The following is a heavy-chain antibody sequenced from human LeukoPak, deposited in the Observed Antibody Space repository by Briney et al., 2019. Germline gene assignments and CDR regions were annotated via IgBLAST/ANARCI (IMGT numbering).Heavy chain of an antibody. CDR3: ARSWGTIFGVVIMESDAFDI. CDR2: INPNSGGT. D-gene: IGHD3-3*01. V-gene: IGHV1-2*02. Sequence: RASVKVSCKASGYTFTMHYMNWVRQAPGQGLEWMGWINPNSGGTNYAQKFQGRVTMTRDTSISTAYMELSRLRSDDTAVYYCARSWGTIFGVVIMESDAFDIWGQGTMVTVSS. CDR1: GYTFTMHY. J-gene: IGHJ3*02.